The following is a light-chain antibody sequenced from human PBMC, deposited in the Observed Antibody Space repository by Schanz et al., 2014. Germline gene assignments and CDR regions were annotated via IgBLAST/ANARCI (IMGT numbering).Light chain of an antibody. CDR1: SGHSSYA. CDR3: QTWDTGLKVV. J-gene: IGLJ2*01. Sequence: PVLTQSPSASASLGASVKLTCTLSSGHSSYAIAWHQQQPEKGPRYLMKLNSDGSHNKGDGIPDRFSGSSSGAERYLTISSLQSEDEADYYCQTWDTGLKVVFGGGTKLTVL. CDR2: LNSDGSH. V-gene: IGLV4-69*01.